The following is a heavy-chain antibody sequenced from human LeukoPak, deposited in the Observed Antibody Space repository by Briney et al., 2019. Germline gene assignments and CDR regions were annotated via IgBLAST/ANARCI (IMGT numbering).Heavy chain of an antibody. J-gene: IGHJ4*02. CDR1: GYTFTSYY. V-gene: IGHV1-46*03. CDR3: ALGWELLRPTDY. D-gene: IGHD1-26*01. Sequence: ASVKVSCKASGYTFTSYYMHWVRQAPGQGLEWMGIINPSGGSTSYAQKFQGRVAMTRDTSTSTVYMELSSLRSENTAVYYCALGWELLRPTDYWGQGTLVTVSS. CDR2: INPSGGST.